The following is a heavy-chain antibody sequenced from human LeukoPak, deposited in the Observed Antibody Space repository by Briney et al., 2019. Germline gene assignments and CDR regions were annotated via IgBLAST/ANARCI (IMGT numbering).Heavy chain of an antibody. CDR1: GGSISSYY. Sequence: SETLSLTCTVSGGSISSYYWSWIRQPPGKGLEWIGYIYYSGSTNYNPSLKSRVTISVDTSKNQFSLKLSSVTAADTAVYYCARDPSGIDYWGQGTLVTVSS. CDR2: IYYSGST. V-gene: IGHV4-59*12. J-gene: IGHJ4*02. CDR3: ARDPSGIDY. D-gene: IGHD3-3*01.